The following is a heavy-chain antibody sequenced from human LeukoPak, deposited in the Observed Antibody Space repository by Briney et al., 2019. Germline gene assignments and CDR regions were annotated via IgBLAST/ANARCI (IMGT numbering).Heavy chain of an antibody. V-gene: IGHV3-74*01. CDR2: IKNDGKIT. CDR3: TTNSGYDGNFFPAF. Sequence: PGGSLRLSCAASEFTFNNYWMHWVRQAPGKGLVWVSRIKNDGKITTYADSVKGRFTTSRDNAKNTFYLQMNSLRTEDTAVYYCTTNSGYDGNFFPAFWGQGTLVTVSS. D-gene: IGHD4-23*01. J-gene: IGHJ4*02. CDR1: EFTFNNYW.